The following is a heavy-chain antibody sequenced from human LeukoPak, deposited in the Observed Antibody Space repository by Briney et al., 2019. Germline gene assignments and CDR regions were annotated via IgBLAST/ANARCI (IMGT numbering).Heavy chain of an antibody. D-gene: IGHD3-22*01. V-gene: IGHV3-23*01. J-gene: IGHJ4*02. CDR3: AKLITMIVVVIPTFDY. Sequence: GGSLRLSCAASGFTFSSYAMSWVRQAPGKGLEWVSAISGSGGSTYYADSVKGRFTISRDNSKNTLYLQMNSLRAEDTAVYYCAKLITMIVVVIPTFDYWGQGTLVTVSS. CDR2: ISGSGGST. CDR1: GFTFSSYA.